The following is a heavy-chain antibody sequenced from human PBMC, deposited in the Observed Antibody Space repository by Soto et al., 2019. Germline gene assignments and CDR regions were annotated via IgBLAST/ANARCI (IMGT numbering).Heavy chain of an antibody. V-gene: IGHV3-21*01. CDR3: ASAGGTY. CDR1: GFTFHTYS. CDR2: IDSGSNFI. Sequence: EVLLVESGGGLVKPGGSLRLSCAASGFTFHTYSMNWVRQAPGKGLEWVSSIDSGSNFIHYADSVKGRFTISRDNANNSLDLQMNRLRGEDSAVYYFASAGGTYWGQGALVTVSS. J-gene: IGHJ4*02. D-gene: IGHD2-8*02.